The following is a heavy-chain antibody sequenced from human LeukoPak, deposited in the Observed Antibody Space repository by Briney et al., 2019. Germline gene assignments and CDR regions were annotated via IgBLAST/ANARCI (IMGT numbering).Heavy chain of an antibody. CDR3: AREKLSSGSHYYYYYGMDV. V-gene: IGHV1-8*01. CDR1: GYTFTSYG. D-gene: IGHD6-19*01. CDR2: MNPNSGNT. J-gene: IGHJ6*02. Sequence: GASVKVSCKASGYTFTSYGINWVRQATGQGLEWMGWMNPNSGNTGYAQKFQGRVTMTRNTSISTAYMELSSLRSEDTAVYYCAREKLSSGSHYYYYYGMDVWGQGTTVTVSS.